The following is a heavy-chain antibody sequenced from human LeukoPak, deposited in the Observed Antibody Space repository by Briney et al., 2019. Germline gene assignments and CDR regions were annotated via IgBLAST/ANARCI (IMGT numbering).Heavy chain of an antibody. CDR3: ARVDNYDSSALDY. D-gene: IGHD3-22*01. CDR1: GDSISSSSYY. J-gene: IGHJ4*02. Sequence: SETLSLTCTVSGDSISSSSYYWGWIRQPPGKGLEWIGSIYYSGSTYYNPSLKSRVTISVDTSKNQFSLKLSSVTAADTAVYYCARVDNYDSSALDYWGQGTLVTVSS. V-gene: IGHV4-39*07. CDR2: IYYSGST.